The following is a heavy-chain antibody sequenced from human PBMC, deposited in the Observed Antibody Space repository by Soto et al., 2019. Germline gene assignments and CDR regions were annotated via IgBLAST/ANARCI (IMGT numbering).Heavy chain of an antibody. Sequence: EVQLVESGGGLLQPGGSLRLSCAASGFTFSSFAMHWVRQARGKRLEDVSAITSNGGSTFYANSVKGRFTISRDNSKNTLYLQMGSLRAEDMAVYYCARVIGGAYAFDYWGQGTLVTVSS. CDR2: ITSNGGST. CDR3: ARVIGGAYAFDY. J-gene: IGHJ4*02. CDR1: GFTFSSFA. V-gene: IGHV3-64*01. D-gene: IGHD3-16*01.